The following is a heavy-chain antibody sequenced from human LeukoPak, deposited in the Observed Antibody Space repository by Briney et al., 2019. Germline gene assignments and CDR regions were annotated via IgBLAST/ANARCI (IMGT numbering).Heavy chain of an antibody. Sequence: GRSLRLSCAASGFTFSSYGMHWVRQAPGKGLEWVAVISYDGSNKYYADSVKGRFTISRDNSKNTLYLQMNSLRAEDTAVYYCAKGPAPTYYDFWSGYYTGANYYYGMDVWGQGTTVTVSS. V-gene: IGHV3-30*18. CDR2: ISYDGSNK. D-gene: IGHD3-3*01. J-gene: IGHJ6*02. CDR3: AKGPAPTYYDFWSGYYTGANYYYGMDV. CDR1: GFTFSSYG.